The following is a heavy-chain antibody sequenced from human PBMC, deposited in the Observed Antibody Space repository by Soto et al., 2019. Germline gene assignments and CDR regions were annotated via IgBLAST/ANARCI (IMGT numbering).Heavy chain of an antibody. CDR3: ARDGGPLTVVVGLSLDI. CDR2: ISRGGGVQ. V-gene: IGHV3-48*02. D-gene: IGHD3-22*01. Sequence: EVQLDASGGGLVAPGGSLRLSCAGSGFSFSAYSMSCVRQAPGKGLEWISYISRGGGVQHYADSVKGRFTISRDNGKKSVDLQMDSLRDEDTGVYYCARDGGPLTVVVGLSLDIWGRGTRVAVSS. CDR1: GFSFSAYS. J-gene: IGHJ2*01.